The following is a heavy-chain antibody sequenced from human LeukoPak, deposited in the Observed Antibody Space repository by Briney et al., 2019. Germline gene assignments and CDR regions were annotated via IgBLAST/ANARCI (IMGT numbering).Heavy chain of an antibody. CDR3: ARAEHSSGYYFGFDY. CDR1: GGSFSGYY. J-gene: IGHJ4*02. Sequence: SETLSLTCAVYGGSFSGYYWSWIRQPPGKGLEWIGEINHSGSTNYNPSLKSRVTISIDTSGNQFSLKLSSVTAADTALYCCARAEHSSGYYFGFDYWGQGTLVTVSS. CDR2: INHSGST. V-gene: IGHV4-34*01. D-gene: IGHD3-22*01.